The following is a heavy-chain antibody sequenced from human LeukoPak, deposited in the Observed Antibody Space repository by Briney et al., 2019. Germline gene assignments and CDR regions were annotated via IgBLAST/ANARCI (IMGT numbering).Heavy chain of an antibody. CDR3: ARALGYSMATIHFDY. D-gene: IGHD5-12*01. J-gene: IGHJ4*02. V-gene: IGHV1-46*01. CDR2: INPSGGST. Sequence: ATVKVSCKASGYTFTSYYMHWVRQAPGQGLEWMGIINPSGGSTSYAQKFQGRVTMTRDTSTSTVYMELSSLRSEDTAVYYCARALGYSMATIHFDYWGQGTLVTVSS. CDR1: GYTFTSYY.